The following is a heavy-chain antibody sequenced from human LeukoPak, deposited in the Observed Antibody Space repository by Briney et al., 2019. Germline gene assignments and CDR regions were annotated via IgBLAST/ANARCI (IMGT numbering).Heavy chain of an antibody. D-gene: IGHD5/OR15-5a*01. V-gene: IGHV4-59*01. Sequence: PSETLSLTCSVSGGSISTYYRNWIRQPPGKGLEWIGYMYDNGSANYNPSLNSRVTMSVDTSKNQFSLKLISVTAADTALYYCARANSVGYYYYYMDVWGKGTTVTVSS. CDR1: GGSISTYY. CDR2: MYDNGSA. J-gene: IGHJ6*03. CDR3: ARANSVGYYYYYMDV.